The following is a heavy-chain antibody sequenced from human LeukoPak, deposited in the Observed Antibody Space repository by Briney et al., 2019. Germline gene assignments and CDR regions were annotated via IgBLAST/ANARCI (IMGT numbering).Heavy chain of an antibody. CDR2: IYHSGIT. CDR3: ARMGNPATVTADY. V-gene: IGHV4-38-2*02. Sequence: SETLSLTCTVSDYSISIGYYWGWIRQPPGQGLEWIGSIYHSGITYYNPYNPSLKSRVTISVDTSKNQFSLKLSSVTAADTAVYYCARMGNPATVTADYWGQGTLVTVSS. J-gene: IGHJ4*02. CDR1: DYSISIGYY. D-gene: IGHD4-17*01.